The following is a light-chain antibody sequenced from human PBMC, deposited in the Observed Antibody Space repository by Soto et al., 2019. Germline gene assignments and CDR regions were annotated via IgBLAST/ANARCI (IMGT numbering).Light chain of an antibody. CDR2: AAS. V-gene: IGKV3-20*01. J-gene: IGKJ1*01. CDR1: QSVTSSY. CDR3: QQYGSSMWT. Sequence: IVLTQSPGTLSLSPGERATLSCRASQSVTSSYLAWYQQRPGQAPRVLLYAASSRATGIPDRFSGSGSGTDFTLTISRLESEDFAVYYCQQYGSSMWTFGQGTKVDIK.